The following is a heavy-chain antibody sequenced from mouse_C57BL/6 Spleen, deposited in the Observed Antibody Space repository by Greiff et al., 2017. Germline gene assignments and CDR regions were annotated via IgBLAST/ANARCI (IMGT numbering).Heavy chain of an antibody. CDR2: ISSGSSTI. J-gene: IGHJ4*01. V-gene: IGHV5-17*01. CDR1: GFTFSDSG. Sequence: EVKLVESGGGLVKPGGSLKLSCAASGFTFSDSGMHWVRQAPEKGLEWVAYISSGSSTISYADTVKGRFNISRDNAKNTLFLQMTSLRYEDTALYYCARHPRAMDYWGQGTSVTVSS. CDR3: ARHPRAMDY. D-gene: IGHD2-10*02.